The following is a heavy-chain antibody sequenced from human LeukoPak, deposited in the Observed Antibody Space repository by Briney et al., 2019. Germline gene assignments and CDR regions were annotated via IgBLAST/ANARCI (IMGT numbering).Heavy chain of an antibody. J-gene: IGHJ6*02. CDR3: ATDRGSYYYYGMDV. V-gene: IGHV1-24*01. Sequence: ASVKVSCKVSGYTLTELSMHWVRQAPGKGLEWMGGFDPEDGETIYAQKFQGRVTMTEDTSTDTAYMELSSLRSEDTAVYYCATDRGSYYYYGMDVCGQGTTVTVSS. CDR2: FDPEDGET. CDR1: GYTLTELS. D-gene: IGHD3-10*01.